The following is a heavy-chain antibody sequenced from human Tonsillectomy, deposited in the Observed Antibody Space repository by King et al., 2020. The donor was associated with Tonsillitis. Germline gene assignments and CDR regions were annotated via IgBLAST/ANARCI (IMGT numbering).Heavy chain of an antibody. CDR3: ARDQHLIR. Sequence: VQLVESGGGLVKPGGSLRLSCAASGFTFSSYSMNWVRQAPEKRLEWVSSISSSSSYIYYADSVKGRFTISRDNANNSLYLQMNSLRAGDTAVYYCARDQHLIRWGQGTLVTVSS. CDR1: GFTFSSYS. V-gene: IGHV3-21*01. J-gene: IGHJ4*02. D-gene: IGHD2-8*01. CDR2: ISSSSSYI.